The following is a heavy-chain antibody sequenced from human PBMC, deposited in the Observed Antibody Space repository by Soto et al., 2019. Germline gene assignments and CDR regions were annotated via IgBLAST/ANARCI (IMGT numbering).Heavy chain of an antibody. Sequence: SLRLSCAASRFTLRSYGIHWVRPAPGKGLEWVAIIWHDGSEKYYADSVRGRFTVSRDNSKSKLDLQMNSLRVEDTAIYYCARDKGSDAPIDIWGQGTMVTVSS. CDR3: ARDKGSDAPIDI. CDR2: IWHDGSEK. CDR1: RFTLRSYG. D-gene: IGHD3-10*01. V-gene: IGHV3-33*01. J-gene: IGHJ3*02.